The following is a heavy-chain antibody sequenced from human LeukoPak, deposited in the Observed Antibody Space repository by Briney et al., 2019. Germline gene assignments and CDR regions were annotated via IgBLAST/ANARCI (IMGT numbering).Heavy chain of an antibody. V-gene: IGHV3-30*03. D-gene: IGHD6-13*01. CDR2: ISSDGNKK. J-gene: IGHJ4*02. CDR3: ARVPWEHSSSWYDFDY. CDR1: GFTFSSYW. Sequence: PGGSLRLSCAASGFTFSSYWMSWARQAPGKGPEWMAVISSDGNKKYYIDSVKGRFTISRDNSKNTLYLRMNSLRAEDTALYYCARVPWEHSSSWYDFDYWGQGTLVTVSS.